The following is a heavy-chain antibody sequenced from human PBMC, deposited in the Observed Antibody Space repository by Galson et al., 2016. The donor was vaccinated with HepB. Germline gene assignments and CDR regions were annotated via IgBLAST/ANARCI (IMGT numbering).Heavy chain of an antibody. Sequence: QSGAEVKKPGETLKISCQGSGYSFAKYWIVWVRQMPGKGLEWMGIIYPGDSDTTYSPSFQGQVTISADKSISTAYLQWSSLKASDTAMYYCARQVGATHDHWGQGTLVTVSS. CDR1: GYSFAKYW. CDR2: IYPGDSDT. CDR3: ARQVGATHDH. J-gene: IGHJ4*02. V-gene: IGHV5-51*01. D-gene: IGHD1-26*01.